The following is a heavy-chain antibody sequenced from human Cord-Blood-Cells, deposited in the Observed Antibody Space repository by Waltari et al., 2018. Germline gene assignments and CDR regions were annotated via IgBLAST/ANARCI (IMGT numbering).Heavy chain of an antibody. D-gene: IGHD6-6*01. V-gene: IGHV4-39*01. CDR1: GGSISSSSYY. CDR2: IYYSGST. CDR3: ARLGMIAARENWFDL. Sequence: QLQLQESGPGLVKPSETLSLTCTVSGGSISSSSYYWGWIRQPPGKGLEWIGSIYYSGSTYYNPSLKSRVTISVDTSKNQFSLKLSSVTAADTAVYYCARLGMIAARENWFDLWGQGTLVTVSS. J-gene: IGHJ5*02.